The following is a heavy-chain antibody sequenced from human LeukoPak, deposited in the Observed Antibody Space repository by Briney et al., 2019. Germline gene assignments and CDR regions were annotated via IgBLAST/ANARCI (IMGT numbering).Heavy chain of an antibody. CDR3: AKGAVSSGYGRTFDY. V-gene: IGHV3-23*01. J-gene: IGHJ4*02. D-gene: IGHD3-22*01. CDR1: GFTFSSYG. CDR2: ISGGGTT. Sequence: PGGTLRLSCAASGFTFSSYGMSWVRQAPGKGLEWVSAISGGGTTYYADSVKGRFTISRDNSKNTLYMQMNSLRAEDTAVYYCAKGAVSSGYGRTFDYWGQGTLVTVSS.